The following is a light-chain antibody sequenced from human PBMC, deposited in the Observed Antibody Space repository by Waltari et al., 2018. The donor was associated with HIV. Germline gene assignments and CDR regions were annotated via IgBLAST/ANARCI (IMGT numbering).Light chain of an antibody. CDR1: SSNIGTYNL. J-gene: IGLJ3*02. Sequence: QSALTQPASVSGSPGQSITISCTGTSSNIGTYNLVSWHQQHPGKAPKTLIYEVSQRPAGVCNRVSGSKSGDTASLTISGREADDEANYYCCADAGSSTLVFGGGTKVTVL. CDR2: EVS. CDR3: CADAGSSTLV. V-gene: IGLV2-23*02.